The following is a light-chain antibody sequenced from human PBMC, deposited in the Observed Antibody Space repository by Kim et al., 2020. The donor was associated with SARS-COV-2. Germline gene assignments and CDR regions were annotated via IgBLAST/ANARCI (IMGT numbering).Light chain of an antibody. Sequence: SYELTQPPSVSVAPGQTASITCGGNNIGNKNVHGYQHKPGQAPLLVISYDSDRPAGIPDQFSGSNSGNTATLTISRVEAGDEADYYCQVWDSGSDHVVFGGGTQLTVL. CDR2: YDS. CDR3: QVWDSGSDHVV. CDR1: NIGNKN. J-gene: IGLJ2*01. V-gene: IGLV3-21*04.